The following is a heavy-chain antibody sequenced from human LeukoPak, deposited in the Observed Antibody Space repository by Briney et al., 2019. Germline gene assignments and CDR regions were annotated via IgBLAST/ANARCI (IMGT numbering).Heavy chain of an antibody. CDR2: IYYSGST. CDR3: ARHVWLQPFDY. V-gene: IGHV4-59*08. J-gene: IGHJ4*02. Sequence: SETLSLTCSVSGGSMNSYYWSWIRQSPGKGLEWIGYIYYSGSTNYNPSLKSRVTISVDTSKNQFSLKLSSVTAADTAVYYCARHVWLQPFDYWGQGTLVTASS. CDR1: GGSMNSYY. D-gene: IGHD3-9*01.